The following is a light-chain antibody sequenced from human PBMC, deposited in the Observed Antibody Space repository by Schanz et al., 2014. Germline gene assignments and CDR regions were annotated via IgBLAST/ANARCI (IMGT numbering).Light chain of an antibody. CDR1: SSNIGAGYD. CDR3: ASWDDSLYARV. Sequence: QSVLTQPPSVSGAPGQRVTISCTGSSSNIGAGYDVHWYQHLPGTAPKLLMYGNSNRPSGVPDRFSGSKSGTSASLAITGLQSEDEADYYCASWDDSLYARVFGGGTKLTVL. V-gene: IGLV1-40*01. CDR2: GNS. J-gene: IGLJ3*02.